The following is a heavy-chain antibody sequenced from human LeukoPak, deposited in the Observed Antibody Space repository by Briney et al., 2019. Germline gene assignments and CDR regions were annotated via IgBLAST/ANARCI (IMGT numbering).Heavy chain of an antibody. D-gene: IGHD2-15*01. CDR1: GFPFSSYD. V-gene: IGHV3-64D*09. CDR3: VRGYSFGPYGMDV. J-gene: IGHJ6*02. CDR2: ISDGGSST. Sequence: GRTLRLSCSASGFPFSSYDMHWVRQARGKGLEYGSAISDGGSSTYYADAVMSRFTISRDNSNNTLYLQMSSLSAEDTAVYFCVRGYSFGPYGMDVWGQGTTVTVSS.